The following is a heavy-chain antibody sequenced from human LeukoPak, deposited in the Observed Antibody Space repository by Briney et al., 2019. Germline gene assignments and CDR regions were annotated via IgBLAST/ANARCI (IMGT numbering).Heavy chain of an antibody. CDR2: IIPILGIA. CDR3: ARSIGYCSGGSCYELVPFDP. J-gene: IGHJ5*02. V-gene: IGHV1-69*04. CDR1: GYTLTSYG. D-gene: IGHD2-15*01. Sequence: SVKVSCKASGYTLTSYGISWVRQAPGQGLEWMGRIIPILGIANYAQKFQGRVTITADKSTSTAYMELSSLRSEDTAVYYCARSIGYCSGGSCYELVPFDPWGQGTLVTVSS.